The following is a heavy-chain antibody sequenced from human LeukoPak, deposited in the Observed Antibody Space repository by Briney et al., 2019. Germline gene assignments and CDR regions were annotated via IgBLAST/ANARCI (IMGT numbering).Heavy chain of an antibody. D-gene: IGHD1-26*01. CDR1: GFTFSSYA. Sequence: GGSLRLSCAASGFTFSSYAMHWVRQAPGKGLEWVAVISYDGSNNYYADSVKGRFTISRDNSKNTLYLQMNSLRAEDTAVYYCARVSGSYSLSAFDIWGQGTMVTVSS. J-gene: IGHJ3*02. CDR3: ARVSGSYSLSAFDI. CDR2: ISYDGSNN. V-gene: IGHV3-30*04.